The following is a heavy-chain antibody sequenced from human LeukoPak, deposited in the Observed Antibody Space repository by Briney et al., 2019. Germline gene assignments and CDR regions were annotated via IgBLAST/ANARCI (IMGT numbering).Heavy chain of an antibody. D-gene: IGHD6-6*01. Sequence: PGGSLRLSCAASGFTFSSYAMHWVRQAPGKGLEWVAVISYDGSNKYYADSVKGRSTISRDNSKNTLYLQMNSLRAEDTAVYYCTRSEYSSSFDYWGQGTLVTVSS. CDR3: TRSEYSSSFDY. CDR2: ISYDGSNK. J-gene: IGHJ4*02. CDR1: GFTFSSYA. V-gene: IGHV3-30-3*01.